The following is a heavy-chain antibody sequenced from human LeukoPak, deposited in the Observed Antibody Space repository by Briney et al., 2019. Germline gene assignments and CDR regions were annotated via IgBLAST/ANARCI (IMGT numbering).Heavy chain of an antibody. D-gene: IGHD4-17*01. CDR2: IIPIFGTA. CDR1: GGTFITYA. Sequence: SVKVSCKDSGGTFITYAISWVRHAPGQGLEWMGGIIPIFGTANYAQTSHGRVTITADESTSTPSIELCSLRSADTAPYHSVREGETLTTHLFDPWGQGTLVTVSS. V-gene: IGHV1-69*01. J-gene: IGHJ5*02. CDR3: VREGETLTTHLFDP.